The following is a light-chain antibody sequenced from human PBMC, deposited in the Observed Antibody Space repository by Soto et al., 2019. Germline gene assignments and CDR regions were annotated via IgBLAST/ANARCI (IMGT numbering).Light chain of an antibody. Sequence: QSALTQPASVSGSPGQSITISCTGSISAVGGYYYVSWYQHLPGKVPKLMIYEVSNRPSGVSSRFSGPKSGNTASLTISGLQAEDEADYYCSSYTATNTLVFGGGTKVTVL. CDR2: EVS. V-gene: IGLV2-14*01. CDR3: SSYTATNTLV. J-gene: IGLJ3*02. CDR1: ISAVGGYYY.